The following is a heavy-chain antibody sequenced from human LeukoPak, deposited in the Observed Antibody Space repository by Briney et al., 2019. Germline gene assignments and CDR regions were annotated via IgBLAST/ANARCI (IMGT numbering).Heavy chain of an antibody. V-gene: IGHV3-30*02. D-gene: IGHD3-3*01. CDR2: IRYDGSNK. CDR1: GFTFSSYG. CDR3: ANSRYYDFYDAFDI. Sequence: GGSLRLSCAASGFTFSSYGMHWVRQAPGKGLEWVAFIRYDGSNKYYADSVKVRFTISRDNSKNTLYLQMNSLRAEDTAVYYCANSRYYDFYDAFDIWGQGTMVTVSS. J-gene: IGHJ3*02.